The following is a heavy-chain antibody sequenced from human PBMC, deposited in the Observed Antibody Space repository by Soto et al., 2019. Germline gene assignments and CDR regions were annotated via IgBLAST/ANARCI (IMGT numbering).Heavy chain of an antibody. CDR1: GGSIGSSSYY. CDR2: IYYSGST. V-gene: IGHV4-39*01. CDR3: VSHVWYYDILTGYWPRYYYGMDV. Sequence: SETLSLTCTVSGGSIGSSSYYCGWIRQPPGKGLEWIGSIYYSGSTYYNPSLKSRVTISVDTSKNQFSLKLSSVTAADTAVYYCVSHVWYYDILTGYWPRYYYGMDVWGQGTTVT. J-gene: IGHJ6*02. D-gene: IGHD3-9*01.